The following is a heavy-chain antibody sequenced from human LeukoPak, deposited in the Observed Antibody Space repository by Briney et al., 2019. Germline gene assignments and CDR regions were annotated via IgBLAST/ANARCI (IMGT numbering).Heavy chain of an antibody. D-gene: IGHD4-11*01. CDR3: ARDQPTVTTFGSFYYGMDV. CDR2: ISSSSSYI. Sequence: GGSLRLSCAASGFTFSSYSMNWVRQAPGKGLERVSSISSSSSYIYYADSVKGRFTISRDNAKNSLYLQMNSLRAEDTAVYYCARDQPTVTTFGSFYYGMDVWGQGTTVTVSS. V-gene: IGHV3-21*01. J-gene: IGHJ6*02. CDR1: GFTFSSYS.